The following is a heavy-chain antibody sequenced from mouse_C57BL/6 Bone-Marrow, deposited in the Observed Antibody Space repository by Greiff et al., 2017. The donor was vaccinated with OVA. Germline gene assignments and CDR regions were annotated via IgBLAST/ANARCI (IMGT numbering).Heavy chain of an antibody. V-gene: IGHV5-12*01. CDR1: GFTFSDYY. D-gene: IGHD1-1*01. Sequence: EVKLMESGGGLVQPGGSLKLSCAASGFTFSDYYMYWVRQTPEKRLEWVAYISNGGGSTYYPDTVKGRFTISRDNAKNTLYLQMNRLKSEDTAMYYCASLDYYGSSYKAMDYWGQGTSVTVSS. CDR2: ISNGGGST. CDR3: ASLDYYGSSYKAMDY. J-gene: IGHJ4*01.